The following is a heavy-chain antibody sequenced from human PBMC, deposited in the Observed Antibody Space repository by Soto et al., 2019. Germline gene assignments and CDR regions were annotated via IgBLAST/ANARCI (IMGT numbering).Heavy chain of an antibody. CDR3: ARDYIAAAGMVRDYYYGMDV. D-gene: IGHD6-13*01. J-gene: IGHJ6*02. Sequence: QVQLVQSGAEVKKPGASVKVSCKASGYTFTGYYMHWVRQAPGQGLEWMGWINPNSGGTNYAQKFQGWVTMTKDTSISPAYMEQSRLRSDDTAVYYCARDYIAAAGMVRDYYYGMDVWGQGTTVTVSS. CDR1: GYTFTGYY. V-gene: IGHV1-2*04. CDR2: INPNSGGT.